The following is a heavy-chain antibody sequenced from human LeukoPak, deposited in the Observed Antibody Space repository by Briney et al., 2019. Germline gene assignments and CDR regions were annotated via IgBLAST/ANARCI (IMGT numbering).Heavy chain of an antibody. Sequence: PGGSLRLSCAASGFTFSGYIMNWVRRAPGKGLEWVSFIGTSGNPIYYADSVKGRFTVSRDNAKNSLYLQMNSLRAEDTAVYYCARDQWLDYWGQGTLVTVSS. J-gene: IGHJ4*02. CDR1: GFTFSGYI. V-gene: IGHV3-48*01. CDR3: ARDQWLDY. CDR2: IGTSGNPI. D-gene: IGHD6-19*01.